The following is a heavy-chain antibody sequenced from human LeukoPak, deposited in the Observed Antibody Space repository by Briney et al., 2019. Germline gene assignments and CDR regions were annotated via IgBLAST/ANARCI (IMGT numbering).Heavy chain of an antibody. CDR3: AKDLAA. CDR1: GFTFDDYA. D-gene: IGHD6-6*01. CDR2: ISWNSGSI. J-gene: IGHJ4*02. Sequence: GGSLRLSCAASGFTFDDYAMHWVRQAPGKGLEWVSGISWNSGSIGYADSVKGRFTISRDNAKNSLYLQMNSLRAEDTAVYYCAKDLAAWGQGTLVTVSS. V-gene: IGHV3-9*01.